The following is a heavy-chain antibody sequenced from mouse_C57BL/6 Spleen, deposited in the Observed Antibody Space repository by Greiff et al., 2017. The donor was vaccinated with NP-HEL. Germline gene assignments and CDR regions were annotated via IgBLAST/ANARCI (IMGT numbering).Heavy chain of an antibody. CDR3: ARKLGRNYFDY. Sequence: QVQLKESGAELVRPGTSVKMSCKASGYTFTNYWIGWAKQRPGHGLEWIGDIYPGGGYTNYNEKFKGKATLTADKSSSTAYMQFSSLTSEDSAIYYCARKLGRNYFDYWGQGTTLTVSS. D-gene: IGHD4-1*01. J-gene: IGHJ2*01. V-gene: IGHV1-63*01. CDR1: GYTFTNYW. CDR2: IYPGGGYT.